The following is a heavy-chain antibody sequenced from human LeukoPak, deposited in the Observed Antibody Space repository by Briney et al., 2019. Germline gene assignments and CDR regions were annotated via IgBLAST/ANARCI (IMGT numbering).Heavy chain of an antibody. CDR3: AGGIGFIIDH. D-gene: IGHD3-10*01. CDR1: GFTFRGYW. Sequence: GGSLRLSCGAWGFTFRGYWMMWVRVARGGGLEWVANINQEGTEKNYVHSVHGRFTISTDNSQSALKLQMNSLAAADTALYSCAGGIGFIIDHWGQGTLVTVSS. V-gene: IGHV3-7*03. J-gene: IGHJ4*02. CDR2: INQEGTEK.